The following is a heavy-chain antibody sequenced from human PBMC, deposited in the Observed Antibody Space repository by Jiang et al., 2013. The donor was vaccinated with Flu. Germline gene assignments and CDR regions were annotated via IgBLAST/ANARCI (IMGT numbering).Heavy chain of an antibody. J-gene: IGHJ4*02. D-gene: IGHD3-3*01. CDR3: ARQARGGPIDYDFWSGSEATGENGLDY. V-gene: IGHV5-10-1*03. CDR2: IDPSDSYV. CDR1: GYIFTSYW. Sequence: VQLVESGAEVRKPGESLRISCKASGYIFTSYWINWVRQMPGKGLEWMGRIDPSDSYVNYSPSFQGHVAVSTDESISTAYLQWSSLKASDSAMYYCARQARGGPIDYDFWSGSEATGENGLDYWGQGNLVTVSS.